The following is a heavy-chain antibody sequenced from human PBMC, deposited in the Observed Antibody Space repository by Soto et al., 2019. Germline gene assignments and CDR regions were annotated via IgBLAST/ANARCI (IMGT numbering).Heavy chain of an antibody. Sequence: QVQLVQSGAEVKKPGASVKVSCKASGYTFTRYCMHWVRQAPGQGLEWMGIINPSGGSTSYAQKFQGRVTMTRDTSTSAVYMELSSLRSEDTAVYYCARDETDVVVPVAIPYLIDNWGQGTLVSVSS. CDR1: GYTFTRYC. CDR3: ARDETDVVVPVAIPYLIDN. CDR2: INPSGGST. V-gene: IGHV1-46*03. D-gene: IGHD2-2*01. J-gene: IGHJ4*02.